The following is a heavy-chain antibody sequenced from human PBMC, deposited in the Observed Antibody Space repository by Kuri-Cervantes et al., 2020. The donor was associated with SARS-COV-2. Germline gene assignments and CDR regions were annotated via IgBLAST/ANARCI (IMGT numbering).Heavy chain of an antibody. CDR1: GFTFSNAW. CDR3: ARDSYDYGSGSYWYYYYGMDV. CDR2: ISSSGTTI. D-gene: IGHD3-10*01. V-gene: IGHV3-11*04. J-gene: IGHJ6*02. Sequence: GESLKISCAASGFTFSNAWMSWVRQAPGKGLEWVSYISSSGTTIYYAGSVKGRFTISRDNAKNSLYLQMNSLRAEDTAVYYCARDSYDYGSGSYWYYYYGMDVWGQGTTVTVSS.